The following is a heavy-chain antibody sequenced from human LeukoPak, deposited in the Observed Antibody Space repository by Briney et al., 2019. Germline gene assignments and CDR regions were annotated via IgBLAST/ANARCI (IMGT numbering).Heavy chain of an antibody. Sequence: GGSLRLSCAASGFTVSSNYMSWVRQAPGKGLEWVSVIYSGGSTYYADSVKGRFAISRHNSKNTLYLQMNSLRAEDTAVYYCAGNYNSSGWYCAFDIWGQGTMVTVSS. CDR3: AGNYNSSGWYCAFDI. CDR2: IYSGGST. V-gene: IGHV3-53*04. CDR1: GFTVSSNY. D-gene: IGHD6-19*01. J-gene: IGHJ3*02.